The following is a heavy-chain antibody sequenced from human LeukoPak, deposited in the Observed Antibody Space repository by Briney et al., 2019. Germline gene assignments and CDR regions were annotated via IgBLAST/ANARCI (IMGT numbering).Heavy chain of an antibody. D-gene: IGHD6-19*01. CDR2: VSTNGNSK. CDR1: GFTFSRYV. CDR3: AREGYTSGRAPVFDF. V-gene: IGHV3-30*03. Sequence: PGGSLRLSCAASGFTFSRYVMHWVRQAPGKGLDWVAGVSTNGNSKYYIDSVKGRFTISRDNSKSTLDLQMNSLTTEDTAVYYCAREGYTSGRAPVFDFWGQGTMVTVSS. J-gene: IGHJ3*01.